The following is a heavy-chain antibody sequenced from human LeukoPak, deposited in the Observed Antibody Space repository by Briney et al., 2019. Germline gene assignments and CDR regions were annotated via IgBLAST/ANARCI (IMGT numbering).Heavy chain of an antibody. V-gene: IGHV4-38-2*02. Sequence: SETLSLTCTVSGYSISSGYYWGWIRQPPGKGLEWIGNIYHSGSTYYNPSLKSRVTISVDTSKNQFSLRLSSVTAADTAVYYCARGRRRATSEGVFDYWGQGTLVTVSS. J-gene: IGHJ4*02. D-gene: IGHD1-26*01. CDR2: IYHSGST. CDR1: GYSISSGYY. CDR3: ARGRRRATSEGVFDY.